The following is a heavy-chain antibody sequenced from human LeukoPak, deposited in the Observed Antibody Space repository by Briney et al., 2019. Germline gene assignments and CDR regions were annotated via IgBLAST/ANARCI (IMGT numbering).Heavy chain of an antibody. CDR2: IYHSGST. V-gene: IGHV4-4*02. J-gene: IGHJ4*02. CDR3: ARVGSSSWYGLFDY. Sequence: SETLSLTCAVSGGSTSSSNWWSWVRQPPGKGLEWIGEIYHSGSTNYNPSLKSRVTIPVDKSKNQFSLKLSSVTAADTAVYYCARVGSSSWYGLFDYWAREPWSPSPQ. D-gene: IGHD6-13*01. CDR1: GGSTSSSNW.